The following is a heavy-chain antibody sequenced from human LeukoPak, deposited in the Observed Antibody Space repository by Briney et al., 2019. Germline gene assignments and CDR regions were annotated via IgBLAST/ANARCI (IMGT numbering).Heavy chain of an antibody. CDR1: GGSFSGYY. CDR2: INHSGST. J-gene: IGHJ6*04. Sequence: SATLSLTCAVYGGSFSGYYWSWIRQPPGKGLEWIGEINHSGSTNYNPSLKSRVTISVDTSKNQFSLKLSSVTAADTAVYYCARIEGITIFGVVRPRRNRPPMDVWGKGTTVTVSS. D-gene: IGHD3-3*01. CDR3: ARIEGITIFGVVRPRRNRPPMDV. V-gene: IGHV4-34*01.